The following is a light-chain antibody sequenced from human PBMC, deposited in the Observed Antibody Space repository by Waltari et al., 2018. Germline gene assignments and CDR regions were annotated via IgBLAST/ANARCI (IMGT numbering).Light chain of an antibody. V-gene: IGKV3-15*01. Sequence: VLTQSPATLSLSPGERATLSCRASQSVSVNLAWYQQRPGQAPRLLIYRASTRATGIPARFSGSGSGTEFTLTISSLESEDFAVYYCQQSHNWPPLTFGGGTKVEIK. CDR1: QSVSVN. CDR2: RAS. J-gene: IGKJ4*01. CDR3: QQSHNWPPLT.